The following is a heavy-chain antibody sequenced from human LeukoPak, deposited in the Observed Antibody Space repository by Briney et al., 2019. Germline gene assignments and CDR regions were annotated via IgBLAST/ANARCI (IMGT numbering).Heavy chain of an antibody. Sequence: GGSLRLSCAASGFTFSSYSMNWVRQAPGRGLEWVSYISSSGSVIDYADSVKGRFTISRDNAKNSLYLQMNSLRVEDTAVYYCARARGYSDGYSDYWGQGTLVTVSS. CDR3: ARARGYSDGYSDY. J-gene: IGHJ4*02. D-gene: IGHD5-18*01. CDR1: GFTFSSYS. V-gene: IGHV3-48*01. CDR2: ISSSGSVI.